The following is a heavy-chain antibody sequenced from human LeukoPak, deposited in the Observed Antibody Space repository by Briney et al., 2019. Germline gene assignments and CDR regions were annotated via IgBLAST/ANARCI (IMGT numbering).Heavy chain of an antibody. CDR1: GASISSVGYS. CDR2: IYHSGST. J-gene: IGHJ4*02. Sequence: SETLSLTCTVSGASISSVGYSWSWFRHHPGRGLEWIGYIYHSGSTYYNPSLKSRVTISVDRSKNQFSLKLSSVTAADTAVYYCARDPSGPADYWGQGTLVTVSS. V-gene: IGHV4-30-2*01. CDR3: ARDPSGPADY.